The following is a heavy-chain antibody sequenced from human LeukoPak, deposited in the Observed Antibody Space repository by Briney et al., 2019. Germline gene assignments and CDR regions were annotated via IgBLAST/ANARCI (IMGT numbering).Heavy chain of an antibody. CDR3: ATDSYGYGYYYMDV. J-gene: IGHJ6*03. Sequence: GGSLRLSCAASGFTFSDYYMSWIRQAPGKGLEWVSYISSSGSGIYYADSVKGRFTLSRDNAKNSLYLQMNSLRAEDTAVYYCATDSYGYGYYYMDVWGKGTTVTVSS. V-gene: IGHV3-11*04. D-gene: IGHD5-18*01. CDR1: GFTFSDYY. CDR2: ISSSGSGI.